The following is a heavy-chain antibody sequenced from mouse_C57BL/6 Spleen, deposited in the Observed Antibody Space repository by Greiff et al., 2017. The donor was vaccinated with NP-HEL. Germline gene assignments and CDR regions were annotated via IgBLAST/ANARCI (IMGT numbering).Heavy chain of an antibody. D-gene: IGHD1-1*01. V-gene: IGHV1-47*01. CDR2: FHPYNDDT. J-gene: IGHJ1*03. CDR1: GYTFTTYP. CDR3: ASSLNYYGSSHWYFDV. Sequence: VQLKESGAELVKPGASVKMSCKASGYTFTTYPIEWMKQNHGKSLEWIGNFHPYNDDTKYNEKFKGKATLTVEKSSSTVYLELSRLTSDDSAVYYCASSLNYYGSSHWYFDVWGTGTTVTVSS.